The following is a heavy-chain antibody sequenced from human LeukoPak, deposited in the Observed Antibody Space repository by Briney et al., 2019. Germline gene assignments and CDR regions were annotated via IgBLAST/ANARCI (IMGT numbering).Heavy chain of an antibody. J-gene: IGHJ4*02. CDR1: GGSISSYY. Sequence: PSETLSLTCTVSGGSISSYYWSWIRQPPGKGLEWIGYIYYSGSTNYNPSLKSRVTISVDTPKNQFSLKLSSVTAADTAVYYCARGTDSSGWYGVSFDYWGQGTLVTVSS. CDR2: IYYSGST. V-gene: IGHV4-59*01. CDR3: ARGTDSSGWYGVSFDY. D-gene: IGHD6-19*01.